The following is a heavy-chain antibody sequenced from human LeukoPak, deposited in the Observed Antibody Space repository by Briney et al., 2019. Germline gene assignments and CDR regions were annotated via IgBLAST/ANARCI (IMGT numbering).Heavy chain of an antibody. J-gene: IGHJ4*02. CDR2: IYYSGST. V-gene: IGHV4-59*08. Sequence: PSETLSLTCTVSGGSISSYYWSWIRQPPGKGLEWIGYIYYSGSTNYNPSLKSRVTISVDTSKNQFSLKLSSVTAADTAVYYCARRRRDGNLDCWGQGTLVTVSS. CDR1: GGSISSYY. CDR3: ARRRRDGNLDC. D-gene: IGHD5-24*01.